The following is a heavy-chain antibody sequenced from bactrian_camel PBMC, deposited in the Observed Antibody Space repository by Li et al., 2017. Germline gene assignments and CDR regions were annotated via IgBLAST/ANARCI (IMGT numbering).Heavy chain of an antibody. CDR1: GFTLSNYY. CDR3: ATGLRPYCSGVYCYTHYDY. J-gene: IGHJ4*01. V-gene: IGHV3-2*01. D-gene: IGHD2*01. CDR2: IYSGGNT. Sequence: QLVESGGGLVQPGGSLRLSCAASGFTLSNYYMSWVRQAPGKGPEWVSAIYSGGNTIYADSVKGRFTISMDNAKNTLYLQVNSLKPEDTAVYYCATGLRPYCSGVYCYTHYDYWGQGTQVTVS.